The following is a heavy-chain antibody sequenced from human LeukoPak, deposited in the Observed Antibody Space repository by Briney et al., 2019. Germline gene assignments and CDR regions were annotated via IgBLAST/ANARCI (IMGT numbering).Heavy chain of an antibody. CDR3: ARGGNYGYCSGGSCQFDY. CDR2: IIPIFGTA. Sequence: ASVKVSCKASGGTFSSYAISWVRQAPGQGLEWLGGIIPIFGTANYAQKFQGRVTITADESTSRAYMELSSLRSEDTAVYYCARGGNYGYCSGGSCQFDYWGQGTLVTVSS. D-gene: IGHD2-15*01. V-gene: IGHV1-69*01. J-gene: IGHJ4*02. CDR1: GGTFSSYA.